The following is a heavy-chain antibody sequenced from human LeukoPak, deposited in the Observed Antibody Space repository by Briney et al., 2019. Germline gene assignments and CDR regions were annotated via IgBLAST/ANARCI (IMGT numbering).Heavy chain of an antibody. CDR2: IIPIFGTA. J-gene: IGHJ4*02. CDR1: GGTFSSYA. V-gene: IGHV1-69*13. CDR3: ARDSGYYYDSSGYPHSDY. Sequence: SVKVSCKASGGTFSSYAISWVRQAPGQGLEWMGGIIPIFGTANYAQKFQGRVTITADESTSTAYMELSSLRSEDTAVYYCARDSGYYYDSSGYPHSDYWGQGTLVTVSS. D-gene: IGHD3-22*01.